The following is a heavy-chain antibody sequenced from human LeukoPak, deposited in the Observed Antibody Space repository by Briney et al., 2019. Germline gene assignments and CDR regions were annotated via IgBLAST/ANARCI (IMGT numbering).Heavy chain of an antibody. V-gene: IGHV4-59*01. CDR1: GGSISHYH. D-gene: IGHD2-2*01. J-gene: IGHJ3*01. CDR2: IYYSGST. Sequence: PSETLSLTCTVSGGSISHYHWSWIRQPPGKGLEWIGYIYYSGSTTYNPSLKSRVTMTVDTSKNQLSLQLSSVTAADTAVYYCARESYCSSTSCYLSAFDVWGLGTMVTVSS. CDR3: ARESYCSSTSCYLSAFDV.